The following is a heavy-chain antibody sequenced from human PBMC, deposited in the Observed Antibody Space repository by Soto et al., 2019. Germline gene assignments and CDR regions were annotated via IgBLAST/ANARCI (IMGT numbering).Heavy chain of an antibody. Sequence: QVQLQQWGAGLLKPSETLSLTCAVYGGSFSGYYWSWIRQPPGKGLEWIGEINHSGSTNYNPSLKSRVTISVDTSKKQFSLKLSSVTAADTTVYYCARGQSSPLRTYNWNYNYYYYYMDVWGKGTTVTVSS. CDR2: INHSGST. CDR3: ARGQSSPLRTYNWNYNYYYYYMDV. CDR1: GGSFSGYY. D-gene: IGHD1-7*01. J-gene: IGHJ6*03. V-gene: IGHV4-34*01.